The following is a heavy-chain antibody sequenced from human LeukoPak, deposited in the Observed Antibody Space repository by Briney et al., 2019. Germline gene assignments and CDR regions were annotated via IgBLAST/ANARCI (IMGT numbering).Heavy chain of an antibody. CDR2: ISSSGSTI. CDR3: ARAGRYYDSSGYYINFDY. CDR1: GFTFSSYE. V-gene: IGHV3-48*03. Sequence: PGGSLRLSCAASGFTFSSYEMNWVRQAPGKGLEWVSYISSSGSTIYYADSVKGRFTISRDNAKNSLYLQMNSLRAEDTAVYYCARAGRYYDSSGYYINFDYWGQGTLVTVSS. D-gene: IGHD3-22*01. J-gene: IGHJ4*02.